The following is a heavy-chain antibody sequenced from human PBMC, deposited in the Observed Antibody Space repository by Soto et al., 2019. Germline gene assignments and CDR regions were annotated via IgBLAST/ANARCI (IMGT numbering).Heavy chain of an antibody. V-gene: IGHV5-10-1*01. CDR3: ASSGSYAGAYYYYGMDV. D-gene: IGHD1-26*01. CDR1: GYSFTSYW. J-gene: IGHJ6*02. CDR2: IDPSDSYT. Sequence: LGESLKISCKGSGYSFTSYWISWVRQMPGKGLEWMGRIDPSDSYTNYSPSFQGHVTISADKSISTAYLQWSSLKASDTAMYYCASSGSYAGAYYYYGMDVWGQGTTVTVTS.